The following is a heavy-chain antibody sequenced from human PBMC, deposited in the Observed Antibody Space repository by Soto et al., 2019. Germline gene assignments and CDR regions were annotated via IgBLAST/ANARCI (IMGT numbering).Heavy chain of an antibody. CDR3: ATFVGATTVTRGSPRDY. D-gene: IGHD4-4*01. V-gene: IGHV4-34*01. CDR1: GGSFSGYH. Sequence: VQLQQWGAGLLKPSETLSLTCAVYGGSFSGYHWSWFRQPPGKGLDWIGEINPSGSINYNPSLKSRVTISVDTSKNQFSLNLSSVTAADTAVYYCATFVGATTVTRGSPRDYWGQGTLVTVSS. J-gene: IGHJ4*02. CDR2: INPSGSI.